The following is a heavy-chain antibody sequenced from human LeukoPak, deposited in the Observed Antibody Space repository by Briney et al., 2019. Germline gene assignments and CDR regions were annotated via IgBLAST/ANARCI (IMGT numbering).Heavy chain of an antibody. V-gene: IGHV3-30-3*01. D-gene: IGHD3-10*01. CDR3: TKGRPEEHYESGSYFDF. Sequence: GRSLRLSCAASGFTFRSFVMHWVRQAPGKGLEGGAAISYEDGTNKYYADSVKGRFTISRDNSKTTLFLQMNSLRAEDTAIYYCTKGRPEEHYESGSYFDFWGQGTLVTVSS. CDR1: GFTFRSFV. J-gene: IGHJ4*02. CDR2: ISYEDGTNK.